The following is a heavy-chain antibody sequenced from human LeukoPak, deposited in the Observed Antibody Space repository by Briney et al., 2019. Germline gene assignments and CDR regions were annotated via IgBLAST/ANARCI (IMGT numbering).Heavy chain of an antibody. CDR1: GFTFDDYA. Sequence: GGSLRLSCVGSGFTFDDYAFHWVRQAPGKGLEWVSAISGSGGSTYYADSVKGRFTISRDNSKNTLYLQMNSLRAEDTAVYYCAKDLYSYGYLDYWGQGTLVTVSS. CDR3: AKDLYSYGYLDY. D-gene: IGHD5-18*01. J-gene: IGHJ4*02. V-gene: IGHV3-23*01. CDR2: ISGSGGST.